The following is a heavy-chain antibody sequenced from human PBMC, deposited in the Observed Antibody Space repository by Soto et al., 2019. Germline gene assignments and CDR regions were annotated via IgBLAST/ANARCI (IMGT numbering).Heavy chain of an antibody. Sequence: GGSLRLSCAASGFTFSSYWMSWVRQAPGKGLEWVANIKQDGSEKYYVDSVKGRFTISRDNARNSLYLQMNSLRVEDTALYYCARNRRGGGYYFDSWGQGTLVTVSS. CDR3: ARNRRGGGYYFDS. CDR2: IKQDGSEK. CDR1: GFTFSSYW. V-gene: IGHV3-7*03. J-gene: IGHJ4*02.